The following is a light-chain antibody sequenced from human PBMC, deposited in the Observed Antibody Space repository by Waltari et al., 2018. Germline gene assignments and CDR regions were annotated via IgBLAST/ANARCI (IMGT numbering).Light chain of an antibody. Sequence: EIVLTQSPGTLSLSPGERATLSCRASQSVSRLGWYQQKPGQAPRLLIYDVPTRATGIPDRFSGSGSGTDFSLTISRLESEDFAVYYCQHYVTLPVTFGQGTKVEIK. CDR1: QSVSRL. CDR2: DVP. CDR3: QHYVTLPVT. J-gene: IGKJ1*01. V-gene: IGKV3-20*01.